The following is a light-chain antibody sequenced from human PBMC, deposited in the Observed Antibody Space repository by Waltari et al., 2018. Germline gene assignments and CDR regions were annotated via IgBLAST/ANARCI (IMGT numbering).Light chain of an antibody. CDR3: QQSYS. CDR1: QSSSDY. V-gene: IGKV1-39*01. Sequence: DIQMTQSPSSLSASVGDRVTITCRASQSSSDYLNWYQQKPGKAPKLLIYAASTLQSEVPSRFSGSGSRTDFALTISSLQPEDFATYYCQQSYSFGQGTRLEIK. CDR2: AAS. J-gene: IGKJ5*01.